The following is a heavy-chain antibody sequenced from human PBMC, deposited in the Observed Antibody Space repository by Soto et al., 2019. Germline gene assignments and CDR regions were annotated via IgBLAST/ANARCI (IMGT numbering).Heavy chain of an antibody. CDR1: GYSFTDFY. CDR3: ARLMITFRGVFDDS. Sequence: QVQLVQSGAEVKKPGASVRVSCEASGYSFTDFYLHWVRQAPGQGLEWMGCILPNSGVTKYAEKFQGLITMTRDTSIDTAYMELSSLTSDVTAVYYCARLMITFRGVFDDSWGQGTLVTVSS. D-gene: IGHD3-16*02. CDR2: ILPNSGVT. J-gene: IGHJ4*02. V-gene: IGHV1-2*02.